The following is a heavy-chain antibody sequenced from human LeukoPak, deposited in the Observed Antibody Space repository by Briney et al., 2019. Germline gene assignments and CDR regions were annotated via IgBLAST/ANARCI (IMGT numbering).Heavy chain of an antibody. D-gene: IGHD2-8*01. CDR3: ANGYCTNGVCYPYYYYYMDV. Sequence: GRSLRLSCAASGFTFSSYGMHWVRQAPGKGLEWVAVISYDGSNKYYADSVKGRFTISRDNSKNTLYLQMNSLRAEDTAVYYCANGYCTNGVCYPYYYYYMDVWGKGTTVTVSS. V-gene: IGHV3-30*18. CDR2: ISYDGSNK. CDR1: GFTFSSYG. J-gene: IGHJ6*03.